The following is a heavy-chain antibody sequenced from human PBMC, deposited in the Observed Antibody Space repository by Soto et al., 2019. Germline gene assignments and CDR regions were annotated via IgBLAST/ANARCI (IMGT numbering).Heavy chain of an antibody. CDR2: ISGSGGST. CDR3: AKLAGSSWCLDY. V-gene: IGHV3-23*01. Sequence: PGGSLRLSCAASGFTFSTYAMSRVRQAPGKGLEWVSAISGSGGSTYFADSVKGRFTISRDNSKHTLYLQMNSLRAEDTAVYYCAKLAGSSWCLDYWGQGTLVTVSS. J-gene: IGHJ4*02. D-gene: IGHD6-13*01. CDR1: GFTFSTYA.